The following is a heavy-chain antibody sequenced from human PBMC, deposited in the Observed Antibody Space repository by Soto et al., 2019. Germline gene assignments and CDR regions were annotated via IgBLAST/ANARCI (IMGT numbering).Heavy chain of an antibody. D-gene: IGHD3-10*02. Sequence: PSETLSLTCAVSGGSISSSNWWSWVRQPPGKGLEWIGEIYHSRSTNYNPSLKSRVTISVDKSKNQFSLKLSSVTAADTAVYYCASVRGGYYYAMDVWGQGTTVTVSS. CDR3: ASVRGGYYYAMDV. V-gene: IGHV4-4*02. CDR2: IYHSRST. J-gene: IGHJ6*02. CDR1: GGSISSSNW.